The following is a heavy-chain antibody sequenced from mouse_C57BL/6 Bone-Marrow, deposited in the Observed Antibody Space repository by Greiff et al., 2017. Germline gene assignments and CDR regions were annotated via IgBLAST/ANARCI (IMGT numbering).Heavy chain of an antibody. V-gene: IGHV1-81*01. D-gene: IGHD2-5*01. Sequence: QVQLQQSGAELARPGASVKLSCKASGYTFTSYGISWVKQSTGQGLEWIGEIYPRSGNTYYNEKFKGKATLTADKSSSTAYMELRSLTSEDSAVYFCARSYHLSYSNYENWYFDVWGTGTTVTVSS. CDR3: ARSYHLSYSNYENWYFDV. J-gene: IGHJ1*03. CDR2: IYPRSGNT. CDR1: GYTFTSYG.